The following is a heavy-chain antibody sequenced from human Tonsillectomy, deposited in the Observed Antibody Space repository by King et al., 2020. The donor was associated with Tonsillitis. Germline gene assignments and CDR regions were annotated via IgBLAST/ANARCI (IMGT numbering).Heavy chain of an antibody. CDR1: GFTFSSYG. V-gene: IGHV3-30*02. J-gene: IGHJ4*02. Sequence: VQLVESGGGVVQPGGSLRLSCAASGFTFSSYGMHWVRQAPGKGLEWVAFIRYDGSNKYYADSVKGRFTISRDNSKNTLYLQMNSLRAEDTAVYYCAKHRPNYGGYFDYWGQGTLVTVSS. CDR3: AKHRPNYGGYFDY. D-gene: IGHD4-23*01. CDR2: IRYDGSNK.